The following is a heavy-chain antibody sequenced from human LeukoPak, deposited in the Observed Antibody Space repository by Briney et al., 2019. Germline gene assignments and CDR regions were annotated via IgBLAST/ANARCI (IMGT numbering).Heavy chain of an antibody. CDR1: GGSISSGGYY. Sequence: SETLSLTCTVSGGSISSGGYYWSWIRQHPGKGLQWIGYIYYSGSTYYNPSLKSRVTISVDTSKNQFSLKLSSVTAADTAVYYCARDREYYYDSSGYYAFDIWGQGTMVTVSS. D-gene: IGHD3-22*01. V-gene: IGHV4-31*03. CDR2: IYYSGST. J-gene: IGHJ3*02. CDR3: ARDREYYYDSSGYYAFDI.